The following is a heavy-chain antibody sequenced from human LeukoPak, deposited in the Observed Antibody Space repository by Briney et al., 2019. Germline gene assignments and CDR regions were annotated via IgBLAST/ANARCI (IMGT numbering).Heavy chain of an antibody. CDR3: ARDESTSILWW. D-gene: IGHD2-21*01. Sequence: ASVTVSRKASGYTFINYYMHWVRQAPGQGLEWMGIINPSGGSTSYAQKFQGRVTMTRDTSTSTVYMELSSLRSEDTAVYYCARDESTSILWWWGQGTLVTVSS. V-gene: IGHV1-46*01. CDR2: INPSGGST. CDR1: GYTFINYY. J-gene: IGHJ1*01.